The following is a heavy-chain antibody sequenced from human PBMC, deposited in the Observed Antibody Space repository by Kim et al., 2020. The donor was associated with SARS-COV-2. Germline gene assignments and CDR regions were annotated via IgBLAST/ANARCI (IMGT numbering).Heavy chain of an antibody. D-gene: IGHD2-21*01. V-gene: IGHV4-59*01. J-gene: IGHJ2*01. Sequence: LKSRVTISVDTSKNQFSRKLSSVTAADTAVYYCARAYCGGDCYSPWYFDLWGRGTLVTVSS. CDR3: ARAYCGGDCYSPWYFDL.